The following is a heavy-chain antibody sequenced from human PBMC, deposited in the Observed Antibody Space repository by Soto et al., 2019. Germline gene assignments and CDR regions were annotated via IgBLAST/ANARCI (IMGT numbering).Heavy chain of an antibody. Sequence: QVQLVESGGGVVQPGTSLSLSCAASAFTFSNYGMHWVRQAPGRGLEWVAAIKSDGSKKYYTDSVTGRFTISRDNSDNTLYLRMNSLRAEDTAVYYCARDDCSRPSCLNYWGQGTLVTVSS. V-gene: IGHV3-33*01. CDR3: ARDDCSRPSCLNY. J-gene: IGHJ4*02. CDR1: AFTFSNYG. CDR2: IKSDGSKK. D-gene: IGHD2-2*01.